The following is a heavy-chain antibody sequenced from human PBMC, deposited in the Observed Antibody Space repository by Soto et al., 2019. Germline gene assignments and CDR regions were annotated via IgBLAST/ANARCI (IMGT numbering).Heavy chain of an antibody. CDR2: ISSSSSYI. CDR3: PSQYDNGYSSSWYRGDDAFDI. J-gene: IGHJ3*02. Sequence: GALRLSCAASGFTFSSYSMNWVPQAPGKVLEWVSSISSSSSYIYYADSVKGRFTISRDNAKNSLYLQMNSLRDEDTAVYYCPSQYDNGYSSSWYRGDDAFDIWGQGTMVTVSS. V-gene: IGHV3-21*01. CDR1: GFTFSSYS. D-gene: IGHD6-13*01.